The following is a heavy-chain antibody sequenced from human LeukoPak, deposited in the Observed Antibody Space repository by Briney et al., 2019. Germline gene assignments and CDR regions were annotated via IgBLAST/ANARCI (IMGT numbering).Heavy chain of an antibody. V-gene: IGHV4-59*01. J-gene: IGHJ3*02. CDR2: IYYSGST. CDR3: ARDRSCSGGSCYLDAFDI. Sequence: PSETLSPTCTVSGGSISSYYWSWIRQPPGKGLEWIGYIYYSGSTNYNPSLKSRVTISVDTSKNQFSLKLSSVTAADTAVYYCARDRSCSGGSCYLDAFDIWGQGTMVTVSS. CDR1: GGSISSYY. D-gene: IGHD2-15*01.